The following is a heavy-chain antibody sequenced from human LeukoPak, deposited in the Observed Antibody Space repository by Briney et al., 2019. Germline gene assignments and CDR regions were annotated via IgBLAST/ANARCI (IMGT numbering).Heavy chain of an antibody. CDR3: ARVRIVVVPAALDAFDI. V-gene: IGHV4-59*01. CDR1: GRSISSYY. J-gene: IGHJ3*02. CDR2: IYYSGSP. D-gene: IGHD2-2*01. Sequence: SETLSLPCTVSGRSISSYYWSWIRQPPGKGLEWIGYIYYSGSPNFNPSLKGGVTISVDPSKHQFSLKLSSVTAADTAVYYCARVRIVVVPAALDAFDIWGQGTMVTVSS.